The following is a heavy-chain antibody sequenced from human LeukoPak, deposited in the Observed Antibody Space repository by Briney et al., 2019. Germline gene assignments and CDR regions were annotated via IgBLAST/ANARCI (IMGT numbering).Heavy chain of an antibody. CDR3: AKESFATTSWGHDY. CDR2: ISGSGGST. D-gene: IGHD1-26*01. Sequence: PGGSLRLSCAASGFTFSSYAMSWVRQAPGKGLEWVSAISGSGGSTYYADSVKGPFTISRDNSNNILYLQMSSLRVEDTAIYYCAKESFATTSWGHDYWGQGTLVTVSS. V-gene: IGHV3-23*01. J-gene: IGHJ4*02. CDR1: GFTFSSYA.